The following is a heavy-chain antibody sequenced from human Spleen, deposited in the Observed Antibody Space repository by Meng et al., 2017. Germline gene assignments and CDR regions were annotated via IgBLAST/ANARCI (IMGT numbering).Heavy chain of an antibody. CDR1: GGSFSGYY. CDR2: INHSGST. Sequence: QVQLQEWGAGLVKPSETLSLTCAVYGGSFSGYYWSWIRQPPGKGLEWIGEINHSGSTNYNPSLKSRVTISVDTSQNNLSLKLSSVTAADSAVYYCARGPTTMAHDFDYWGQGTLVTVSS. J-gene: IGHJ4*02. V-gene: IGHV4-34*01. CDR3: ARGPTTMAHDFDY. D-gene: IGHD4-11*01.